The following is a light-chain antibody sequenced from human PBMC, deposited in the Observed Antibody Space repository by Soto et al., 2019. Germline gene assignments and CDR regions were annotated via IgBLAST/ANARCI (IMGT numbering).Light chain of an antibody. J-gene: IGKJ2*01. Sequence: EIVLTQSPGTLSLSAGESATLSCRASQSVSSSSLAWYQQKPGQAPRLLFFGVSNRAAGVPDRFGGSGSGKDFPLTISRLEPEDFAVYFCQQYGSSPYTFGQGTKVDIK. CDR3: QQYGSSPYT. V-gene: IGKV3-20*01. CDR2: GVS. CDR1: QSVSSSS.